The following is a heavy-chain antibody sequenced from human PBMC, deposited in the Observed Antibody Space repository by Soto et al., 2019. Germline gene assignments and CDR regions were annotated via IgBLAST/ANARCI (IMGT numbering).Heavy chain of an antibody. CDR1: GYSFTSLD. V-gene: IGHV1-8*01. J-gene: IGHJ4*02. CDR2: MEPSTGRT. CDR3: ARGGSAGVDY. D-gene: IGHD1-26*01. Sequence: QVQLVQSGAEVREPGASVKVSCKASGYSFTSLDINWVRQTAGQGLEWMGWMEPSTGRTGYAQKFQGRVTMTRDTSINKAYMELTTLTSDDTAVYYFARGGSAGVDYWGQGTLVIVSS.